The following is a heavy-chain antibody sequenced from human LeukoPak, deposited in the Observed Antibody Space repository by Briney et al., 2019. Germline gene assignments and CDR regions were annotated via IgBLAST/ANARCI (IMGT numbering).Heavy chain of an antibody. V-gene: IGHV4-30-2*01. Sequence: PSETLSLTCAVSGGSISSGDYSWNWIRQPPGKGLEWIGYIYHTGHTFYNPSLKSRVTMSVDRSNNQFSLRLTSVTAADTAVYYSGRGFFPRENPGNWFQPLGQGNLVTGSP. D-gene: IGHD3-10*01. CDR1: GGSISSGDYS. CDR3: GRGFFPRENPGNWFQP. J-gene: IGHJ5*02. CDR2: IYHTGHT.